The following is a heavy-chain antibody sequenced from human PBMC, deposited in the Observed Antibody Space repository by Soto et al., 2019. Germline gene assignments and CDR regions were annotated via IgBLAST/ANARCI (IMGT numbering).Heavy chain of an antibody. V-gene: IGHV1-3*01. Sequence: ASVKVSCKASGYTFTSYAMHWVRQAPGQRLEWMGWINAGNGKTKYSQKFQGRVTITRDTSAITAYMELSSLRSEDTAVYYCARSIVVVTALDPWGQGTLVTVSS. CDR3: ARSIVVVTALDP. J-gene: IGHJ5*02. CDR2: INAGNGKT. D-gene: IGHD2-21*02. CDR1: GYTFTSYA.